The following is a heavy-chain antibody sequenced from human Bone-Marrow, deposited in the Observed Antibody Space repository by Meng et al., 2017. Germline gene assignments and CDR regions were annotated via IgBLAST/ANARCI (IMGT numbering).Heavy chain of an antibody. CDR2: IYYSGST. Sequence: QVQLQESGPGLVKPSQTLSPTGTVSGGSISSGDYYWSWIRQPPGKGLEWIGYIYYSGSTSYNPSLKSRVSISADTSKNQFSLKLSSVTDADTAVYYCARDTYYYDSVTQPFDWGQGTLVTVSS. D-gene: IGHD3-22*01. V-gene: IGHV4-30-4*01. CDR1: GGSISSGDYY. CDR3: ARDTYYYDSVTQPFD. J-gene: IGHJ4*02.